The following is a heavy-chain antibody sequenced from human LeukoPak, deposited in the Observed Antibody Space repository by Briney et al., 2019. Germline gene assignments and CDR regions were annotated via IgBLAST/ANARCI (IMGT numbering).Heavy chain of an antibody. CDR3: ARSSYYYDSSGPYFDY. CDR2: IKQDGSEK. CDR1: GFTFSSYW. V-gene: IGHV3-7*01. D-gene: IGHD3-22*01. J-gene: IGHJ4*02. Sequence: GGSLRLSCAASGFTFSSYWMSWVRQAPGKGLEWVANIKQDGSEKYYVDSVKGRFTISRDNAKNSLYLQMNSLRAEDTAVYYCARSSYYYDSSGPYFDYWGQGTLVTVSS.